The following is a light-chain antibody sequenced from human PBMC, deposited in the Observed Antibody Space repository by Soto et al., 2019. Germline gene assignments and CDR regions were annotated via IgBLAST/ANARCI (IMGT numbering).Light chain of an antibody. CDR3: QQYGTSPYT. CDR1: QSVSSSY. Sequence: EIVLTQSPGTLSLSPGERATLPCRASQSVSSSYLAWYQQKPGQAPRLLIYGASSRATGIPDRFSGSGSGTDFTLTINRLEPEDFAVYYCQQYGTSPYTFGQGTKLEIK. V-gene: IGKV3-20*01. CDR2: GAS. J-gene: IGKJ2*01.